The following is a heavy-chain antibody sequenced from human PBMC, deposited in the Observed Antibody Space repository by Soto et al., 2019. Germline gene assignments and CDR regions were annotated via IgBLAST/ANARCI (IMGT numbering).Heavy chain of an antibody. Sequence: SETMSLTCAVSGGSINNYGDSWSWLRQPPGKGLEWIGYINHGGSTYYNPSLKSRVTISVDKSKNQFSLKLSSVTAADTAVYYCARGGYSYGRGWFDPWGQGTLVTVSS. CDR2: INHGGST. V-gene: IGHV4-30-2*01. J-gene: IGHJ5*02. D-gene: IGHD5-18*01. CDR1: GGSINNYGDS. CDR3: ARGGYSYGRGWFDP.